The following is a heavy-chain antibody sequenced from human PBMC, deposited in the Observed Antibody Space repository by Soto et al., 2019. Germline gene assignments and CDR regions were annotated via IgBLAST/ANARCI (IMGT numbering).Heavy chain of an antibody. CDR1: GFTCSSYA. J-gene: IGHJ6*02. V-gene: IGHV3-23*01. Sequence: EVQLLESGGGLVQPGGSLRLACAASGFTCSSYAMSWVRQAPGKGLEWVSDISGSGGSTYYADSVKGRFTISRDNSKNTRYLQMNSLSAEDTAVYYCAKDFSQWSAPRAFSPADYYGMDVWGQGTTVTVSS. CDR3: AKDFSQWSAPRAFSPADYYGMDV. D-gene: IGHD2-15*01. CDR2: ISGSGGST.